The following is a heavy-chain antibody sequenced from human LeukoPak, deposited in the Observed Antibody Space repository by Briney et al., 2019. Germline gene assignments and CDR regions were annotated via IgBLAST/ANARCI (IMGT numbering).Heavy chain of an antibody. D-gene: IGHD3-3*01. CDR3: ARYRNYDFWSGYDK. J-gene: IGHJ4*02. V-gene: IGHV4-59*08. CDR1: GGSISSFY. CDR2: IYYSGTT. Sequence: PSETLSLTCTVSGGSISSFYWSWIRQPPGKGLEWIGYIYYSGTTNYNPSLKSRVTISVDTSKNQFSLRLNSVTAADTAMYYCARYRNYDFWSGYDKWGQGTLVTASS.